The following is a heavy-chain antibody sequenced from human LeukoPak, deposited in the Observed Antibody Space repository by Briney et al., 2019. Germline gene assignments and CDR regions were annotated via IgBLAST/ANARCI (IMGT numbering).Heavy chain of an antibody. Sequence: SVKVSCKASGYTFTGYYMHWVRPAPGQGLEWMGWINPNSGGTNYAQKFQGRVTMTRDTSISTAYMELSRLRSDDTAVYYCATQDFYGDYALFDYWGQGTLVADPS. CDR2: INPNSGGT. J-gene: IGHJ4*02. V-gene: IGHV1-2*02. CDR1: GYTFTGYY. CDR3: ATQDFYGDYALFDY. D-gene: IGHD4-17*01.